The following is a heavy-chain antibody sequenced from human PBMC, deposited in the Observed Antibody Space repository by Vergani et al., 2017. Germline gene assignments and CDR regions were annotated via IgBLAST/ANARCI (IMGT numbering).Heavy chain of an antibody. Sequence: QVRLQESGPGLVKPSETLSLTCTVSGASVSSSVSSSGYSWGWLRQPPGKGLEWIASLYYRGNSYYSPSLRSRLTISVDTYKNQFSLRLNSVTAADTAVYYCARRSGIVYDIFSGTQYFFDFWGQGTLVTVSS. J-gene: IGHJ4*02. V-gene: IGHV4-39*07. CDR3: ARRSGIVYDIFSGTQYFFDF. CDR2: LYYRGNS. D-gene: IGHD3-9*01. CDR1: GASVSSSVSSSGYS.